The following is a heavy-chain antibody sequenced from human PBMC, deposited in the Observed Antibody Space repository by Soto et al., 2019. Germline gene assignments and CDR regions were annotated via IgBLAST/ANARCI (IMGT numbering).Heavy chain of an antibody. D-gene: IGHD5-12*01. Sequence: NPGGSLRLSCTASGFTFYNTWMSWVRQAPGKGLEWVGRVKSKTDGGATDYTAPVKGRFTISRDDSQNTLYLQMNSLQTDDTAVYYFTTDRRSGYDPQFDFWGQGTLVTVSS. CDR3: TTDRRSGYDPQFDF. J-gene: IGHJ4*02. CDR1: GFTFYNTW. CDR2: VKSKTDGGAT. V-gene: IGHV3-15*01.